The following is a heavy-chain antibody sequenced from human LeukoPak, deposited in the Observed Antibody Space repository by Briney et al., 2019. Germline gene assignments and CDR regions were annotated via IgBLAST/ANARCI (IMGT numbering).Heavy chain of an antibody. CDR2: IYYSGST. CDR1: GGSISSYY. CDR3: ARDSSSGTGADY. D-gene: IGHD6-6*01. J-gene: IGHJ4*02. V-gene: IGHV4-59*12. Sequence: SETLSLTCTVSGGSISSYYWSWIRQPPGKGLEWIGYIYYSGSTNYNPSLKSRVTMSVDTSKNQFSLKLSSVTAADTAVYYCARDSSSGTGADYWGQGTLVTVSS.